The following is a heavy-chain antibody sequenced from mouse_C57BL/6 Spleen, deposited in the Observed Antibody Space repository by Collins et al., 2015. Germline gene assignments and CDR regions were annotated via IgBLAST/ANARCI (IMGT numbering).Heavy chain of an antibody. CDR1: GYTFTSYW. CDR3: AMIHYYAMDY. Sequence: QVQLQQPGAELVKPGASVKMSCKASGYTFTSYWITWVKQRPGQGLEWIGDXYPGSGSTTYNEKFKTKATLTIDTSSSTAYMQLSSLTSEDSAVYYCAMIHYYAMDYWGQGTSVTVSS. J-gene: IGHJ4*01. V-gene: IGHV1-55*01. D-gene: IGHD2-4*01. CDR2: XYPGSGST.